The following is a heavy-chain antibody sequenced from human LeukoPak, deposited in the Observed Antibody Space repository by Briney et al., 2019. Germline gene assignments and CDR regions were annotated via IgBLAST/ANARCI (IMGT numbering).Heavy chain of an antibody. D-gene: IGHD3-9*01. CDR3: ASGNNDWSL. CDR2: INQDESVR. Sequence: PGRSLRLSCVASGFTFHNYYMSWVRQAPGKGLEWVANINQDESVRYYVDSVKGRFTISRDNAKNSLYLQMNSLRVDDTAVYYCASGNNDWSLGGQGTLVTVSS. J-gene: IGHJ4*02. CDR1: GFTFHNYY. V-gene: IGHV3-7*03.